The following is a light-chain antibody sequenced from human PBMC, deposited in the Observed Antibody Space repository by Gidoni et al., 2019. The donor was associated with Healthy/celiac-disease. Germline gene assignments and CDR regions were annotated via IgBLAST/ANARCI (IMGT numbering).Light chain of an antibody. CDR3: QQYNNWPPSYT. Sequence: EIVMTQSPATRSVSPGERATLDRRASKSFSSNLAWYQQKPGQAPRLLIYGSSTRATGIPARFSGSGSGTEFTLTISSLQSEDFAVYYCQQYNNWPPSYTFGQGTKLEIK. J-gene: IGKJ2*01. CDR2: GSS. V-gene: IGKV3-15*01. CDR1: KSFSSN.